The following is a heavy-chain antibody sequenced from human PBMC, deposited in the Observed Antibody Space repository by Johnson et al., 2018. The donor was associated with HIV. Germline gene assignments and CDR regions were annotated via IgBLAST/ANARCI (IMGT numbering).Heavy chain of an antibody. J-gene: IGHJ3*02. CDR1: GFSFRNYG. Sequence: QVQLVESGGGVVQPGRSLRLSCAASGFSFRNYGMHWVRQAPGKGLEWVALIWDDGSNKNYADSVKGRFTISRDNSKKMLYLQMNSLRAEDTAVYYCARSGGYPNAFDMWGQGTMVSVSS. D-gene: IGHD6-13*01. CDR3: ARSGGYPNAFDM. V-gene: IGHV3-33*01. CDR2: IWDDGSNK.